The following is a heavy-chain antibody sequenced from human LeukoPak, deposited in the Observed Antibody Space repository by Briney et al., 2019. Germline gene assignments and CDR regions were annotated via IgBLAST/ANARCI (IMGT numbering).Heavy chain of an antibody. V-gene: IGHV4-59*02. D-gene: IGHD5-18*01. Sequence: PSETLSLTCAVSGGSVSSFYWSWIRQPPGRGLEWIGYIYYSGSTYYNPSLKSRVTISVDAPNNQFSLKLSSVTAADTAVYYCARRVGHSYGVTGAGAFDIWGQGTMVTVSS. CDR3: ARRVGHSYGVTGAGAFDI. CDR1: GGSVSSFY. J-gene: IGHJ3*02. CDR2: IYYSGST.